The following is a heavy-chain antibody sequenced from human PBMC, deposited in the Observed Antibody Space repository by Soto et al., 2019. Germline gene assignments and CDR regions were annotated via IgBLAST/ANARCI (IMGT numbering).Heavy chain of an antibody. V-gene: IGHV1-69*01. CDR3: ARPGGYCGGDCYARYGMDV. CDR2: IIPIFGTA. CDR1: GGTFSSYA. J-gene: IGHJ6*02. D-gene: IGHD2-21*02. Sequence: QVQLVQSGAEVKKPGSSVKVSCKASGGTFSSYAISWVRQAPGQGLEWMGGIIPIFGTANYAQKFQGRVTITADESTSTAYMELSSLRSEDTAVYYCARPGGYCGGDCYARYGMDVWGQGTTVTVSS.